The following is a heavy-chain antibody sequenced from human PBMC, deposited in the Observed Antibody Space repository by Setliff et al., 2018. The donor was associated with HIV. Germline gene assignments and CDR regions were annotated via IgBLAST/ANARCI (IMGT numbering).Heavy chain of an antibody. Sequence: GGSLRLSCAASGFTFDDYAMHWVRQAPGKGLEWVSGISWNSGSIGYADSVKGRFTISRDNAKNSLYLQMNSLRAEDTAVYYCARVGLTAGGFAYWGQGTLVTVSS. CDR1: GFTFDDYA. V-gene: IGHV3-9*01. CDR3: ARVGLTAGGFAY. CDR2: ISWNSGSI. J-gene: IGHJ4*02. D-gene: IGHD3-16*01.